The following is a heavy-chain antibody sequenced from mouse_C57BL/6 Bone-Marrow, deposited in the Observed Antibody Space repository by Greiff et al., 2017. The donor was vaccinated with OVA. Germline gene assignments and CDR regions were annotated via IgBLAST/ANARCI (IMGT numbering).Heavy chain of an antibody. D-gene: IGHD4-1*01. CDR3: AGLGFFDY. V-gene: IGHV1-64*01. J-gene: IGHJ2*01. CDR2: IHPNSGST. CDR1: GYTFTSYW. Sequence: VQLQESGAELVKPGASVKLSCKASGYTFTSYWMHWVKQRPGQGLEWIGMIHPNSGSTNYNEKFKSKATLTVDKSSSTAYMQLSSLTSEDSAVYYCAGLGFFDYWGQGTTLTVSS.